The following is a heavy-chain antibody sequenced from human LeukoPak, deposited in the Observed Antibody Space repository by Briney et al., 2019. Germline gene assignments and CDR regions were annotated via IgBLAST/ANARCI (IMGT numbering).Heavy chain of an antibody. CDR1: GGSVNSGDYY. CDR3: ARHPSRSVPQEFGY. V-gene: IGHV4-39*01. D-gene: IGHD3-16*02. CDR2: IYYSGNT. J-gene: IGHJ4*02. Sequence: SETLSLTCTVSGGSVNSGDYYWGWIRQPPGKGLEWIGTIYYSGNTYYNPSLKSRVTISVDRSKNQFSLRLSSVTAADTAVYYCARHPSRSVPQEFGYWGQGTLVTVSS.